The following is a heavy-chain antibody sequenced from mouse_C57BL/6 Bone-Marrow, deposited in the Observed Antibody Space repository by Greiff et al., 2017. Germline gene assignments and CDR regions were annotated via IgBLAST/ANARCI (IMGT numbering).Heavy chain of an antibody. CDR1: GYTFTDYY. J-gene: IGHJ1*03. CDR3: ARSGYYGSSPWYFDV. Sequence: QVQLQQSGAELVRPGASVKLSCKASGYTFTDYYINWVKQRPGQGLEWIARIYPGSGNTYYNEKFKGKATLTADKSSSTAYMQLSSLTSEDSAVYFCARSGYYGSSPWYFDVWGTGTTVTVSS. D-gene: IGHD1-1*01. V-gene: IGHV1-76*01. CDR2: IYPGSGNT.